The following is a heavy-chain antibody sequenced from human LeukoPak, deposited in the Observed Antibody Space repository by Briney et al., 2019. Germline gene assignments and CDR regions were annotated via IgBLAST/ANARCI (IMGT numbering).Heavy chain of an antibody. J-gene: IGHJ4*02. CDR3: PREYSGSDRGIDY. Sequence: SVRVSSTASGGTSIIYAIRGVRQTPGQGLERGGGIIPIFGTANYAQKFQGRVTITADESTSTAYMQLSSLRSEDTAVYYCPREYSGSDRGIDYWGQGTLVTVSS. D-gene: IGHD5-12*01. V-gene: IGHV1-69*01. CDR2: IIPIFGTA. CDR1: GGTSIIYA.